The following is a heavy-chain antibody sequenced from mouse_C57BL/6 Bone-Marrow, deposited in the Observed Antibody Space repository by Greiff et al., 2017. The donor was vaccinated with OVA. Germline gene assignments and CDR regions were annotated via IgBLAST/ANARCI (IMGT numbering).Heavy chain of an antibody. CDR1: GFTFSSYA. J-gene: IGHJ2*01. Sequence: EVKLEESGGGLVKPGGSLKLSCAASGFTFSSYAMSWVRQTPEKRLEWVATISDGGSYTYYPDNVKGRFTISRDNAKNNLYLQMSHLKSEDTAMYYCARGWLLRRSFDYWGQGTTLTVSS. D-gene: IGHD2-3*01. CDR2: ISDGGSYT. V-gene: IGHV5-4*03. CDR3: ARGWLLRRSFDY.